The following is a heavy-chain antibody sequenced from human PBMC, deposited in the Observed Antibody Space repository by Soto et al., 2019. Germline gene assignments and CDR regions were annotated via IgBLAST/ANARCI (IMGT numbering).Heavy chain of an antibody. CDR1: GDAFTANY. CDR2: INPQSGGT. J-gene: IGHJ3*02. Sequence: GASVKVSCKASGDAFTANYIHWVRQAPGQGFEWMGWINPQSGGTNYPQKFQGRVTMTRDTSLSTVYMTLIRLTSDDTAEYYCARDFHPYCGGDCFTGAFDIWAKGQWSPSPQ. V-gene: IGHV1-2*02. D-gene: IGHD2-21*02. CDR3: ARDFHPYCGGDCFTGAFDI.